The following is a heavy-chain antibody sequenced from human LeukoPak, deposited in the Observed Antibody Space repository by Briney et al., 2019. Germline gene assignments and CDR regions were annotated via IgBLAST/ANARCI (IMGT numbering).Heavy chain of an antibody. D-gene: IGHD5-18*01. V-gene: IGHV4-4*07. CDR2: IYTSGST. J-gene: IGHJ5*02. Sequence: SETLSLTCTVSGGSISSYYWSWIRQPAGKGLEWIGRIYTSGSTNYNPSLKSRVTMSVDTSKNQFSLKLSSVTAADTAVYYCARGPSYGYRKWFDPWGQGTLVIVSS. CDR1: GGSISSYY. CDR3: ARGPSYGYRKWFDP.